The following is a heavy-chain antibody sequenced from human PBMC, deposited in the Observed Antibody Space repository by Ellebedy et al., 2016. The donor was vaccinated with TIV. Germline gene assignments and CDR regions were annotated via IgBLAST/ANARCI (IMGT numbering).Heavy chain of an antibody. V-gene: IGHV4-59*08. Sequence: SETLSLTXTVSGGSISSYYWSWIRQPPGKGLEWIGYIYYSGSTYYNPSLKSRVTISVDTSKNQFSLKLSSVTAADTAVYYCARGRVVGATKVGSSSNYYYYYYMDVWGKGTTVTVSS. CDR2: IYYSGST. D-gene: IGHD1-26*01. J-gene: IGHJ6*03. CDR1: GGSISSYY. CDR3: ARGRVVGATKVGSSSNYYYYYYMDV.